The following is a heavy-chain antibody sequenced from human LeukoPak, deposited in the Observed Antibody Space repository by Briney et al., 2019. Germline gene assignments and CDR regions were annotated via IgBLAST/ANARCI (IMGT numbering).Heavy chain of an antibody. CDR2: INPNSGDT. D-gene: IGHD2-21*01. CDR3: ASKGDGSCDSSLCQGALDF. Sequence: ASVKVSCKPSGYNFIAYYVHLVRQAPGQGLEWMGWINPNSGDTKYSQNFQDRVILTWDTSVSTAYMELSSLTSDDTAVYYCASKGDGSCDSSLCQGALDFWGQGSMVTVSS. J-gene: IGHJ3*01. CDR1: GYNFIAYY. V-gene: IGHV1-2*02.